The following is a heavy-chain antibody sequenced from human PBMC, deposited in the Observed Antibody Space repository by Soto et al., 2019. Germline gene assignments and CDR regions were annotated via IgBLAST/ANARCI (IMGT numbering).Heavy chain of an antibody. CDR2: ITDSSDTV. J-gene: IGHJ4*02. V-gene: IGHV3-48*02. D-gene: IGHD3-3*01. CDR1: GFSFSNYN. CDR3: ARDFGHGYYLDY. Sequence: PGGSLRLSCVASGFSFSNYNMNWVRQAPGKGLEWASYITDSSDTVHYADSVRGRFTISRDNAESSLYLQMNSLRDEDTAVYFCARDFGHGYYLDYWGRGTPVTVSS.